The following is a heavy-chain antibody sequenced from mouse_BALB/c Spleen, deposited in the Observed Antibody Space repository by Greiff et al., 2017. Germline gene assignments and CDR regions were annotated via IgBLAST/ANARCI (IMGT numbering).Heavy chain of an antibody. J-gene: IGHJ3*01. CDR3: ARSGGD. CDR1: GFTFSSFG. D-gene: IGHD3-2*02. CDR2: ISSGSSTI. V-gene: IGHV5-17*02. Sequence: EVHLVESGGGLVQPGGSRKLSCAASGFTFSSFGMHWVRQAPEKGLEWVAYISSGSSTIYYADTVKGRFTISRDNPKNTLFLQMTSLRSEDTAMYYCARSGGDWGQGTLVTVSA.